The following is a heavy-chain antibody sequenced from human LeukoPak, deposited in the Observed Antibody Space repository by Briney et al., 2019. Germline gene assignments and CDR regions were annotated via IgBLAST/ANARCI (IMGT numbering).Heavy chain of an antibody. CDR2: IYYSGST. Sequence: SETLSLTCTVSGGSISSSSYYWGWIRQPPGKGLEWIGSIYYSGSTYYNPSLKSRVTISVDTSKNQFSLKLSSVTAEDTAVYYCARSVQLLSDAFDIWGQGTMVTVSS. CDR3: ARSVQLLSDAFDI. J-gene: IGHJ3*02. CDR1: GGSISSSSYY. V-gene: IGHV4-39*07. D-gene: IGHD2-2*01.